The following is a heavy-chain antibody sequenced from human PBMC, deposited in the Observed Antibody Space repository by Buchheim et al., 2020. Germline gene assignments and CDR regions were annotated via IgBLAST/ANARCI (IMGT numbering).Heavy chain of an antibody. CDR2: TIPIFHRP. CDR3: ARADSVLGQLSFQH. Sequence: QVHLVQSGAEVKEPGSSVKVSCKASGGTFSDFGLYWVRQAPGQGLEWMGGTIPIFHRPRYAQKFQERVTFSADTSTNPAYMGLSSLRSDDTAVYYCARADSVLGQLSFQHWGQGSL. V-gene: IGHV1-69*14. D-gene: IGHD2-2*01. J-gene: IGHJ1*01. CDR1: GGTFSDFG.